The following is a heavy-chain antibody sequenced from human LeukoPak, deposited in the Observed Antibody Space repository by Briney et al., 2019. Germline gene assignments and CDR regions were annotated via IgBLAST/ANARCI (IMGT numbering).Heavy chain of an antibody. CDR3: ARDRVVITKDLNYYGMDV. D-gene: IGHD3-22*01. Sequence: GGSLRLSCAASGFTFSSYSMNWVRQAPGKGLEWVSYISSGSSTIYYADSVKGRFTISRDNAKNSLYLQMNSLRAEGTAVYYCARDRVVITKDLNYYGMDVWGQGTTVTVSS. J-gene: IGHJ6*02. CDR2: ISSGSSTI. V-gene: IGHV3-48*04. CDR1: GFTFSSYS.